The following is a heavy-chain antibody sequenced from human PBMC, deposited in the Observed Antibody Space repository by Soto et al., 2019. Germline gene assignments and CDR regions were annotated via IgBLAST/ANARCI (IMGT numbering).Heavy chain of an antibody. CDR3: ARRGQLSTDAFDI. J-gene: IGHJ3*02. Sequence: ASVKVSCKASGYTFTSYAMHWVRQAPGQRLEWMGWINAGNGNTKYSQKFQGRVTITRDTSASTAYMELSSLRSEDTAVYYCARRGQLSTDAFDIWGQGTMVTVSS. CDR1: GYTFTSYA. V-gene: IGHV1-3*01. D-gene: IGHD3-16*02. CDR2: INAGNGNT.